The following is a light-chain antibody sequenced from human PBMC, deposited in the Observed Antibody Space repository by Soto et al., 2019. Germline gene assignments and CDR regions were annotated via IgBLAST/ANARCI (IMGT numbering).Light chain of an antibody. CDR1: QSISDT. Sequence: EIVMTQSPATLSVSPWGRATLSCRASQSISDTLAWYQQKPGQAPRLLIYDTFNRATGIPARFSGSGSGTDFTLTINNLQPEDFAVYYCQQRSNWPITFGQGTRLEIK. J-gene: IGKJ5*01. CDR3: QQRSNWPIT. V-gene: IGKV3D-11*03. CDR2: DTF.